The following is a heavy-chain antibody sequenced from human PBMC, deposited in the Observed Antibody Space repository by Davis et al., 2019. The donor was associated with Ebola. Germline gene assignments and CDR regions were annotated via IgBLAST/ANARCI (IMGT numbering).Heavy chain of an antibody. Sequence: GESLNISCAASGVTFSTYSMNWVRQAQGKGLEWVSYISSSSTTIYYADSVKGRFTVSRDNAKNSLYLQMNSLRDEDTAVYYCAREIGWLQLGLDYWGQGTLVTVSS. CDR3: AREIGWLQLGLDY. CDR2: ISSSSTTI. V-gene: IGHV3-48*02. D-gene: IGHD5-24*01. CDR1: GVTFSTYS. J-gene: IGHJ4*02.